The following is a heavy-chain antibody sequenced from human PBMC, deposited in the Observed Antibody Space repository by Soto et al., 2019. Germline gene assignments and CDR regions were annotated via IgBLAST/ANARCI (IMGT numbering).Heavy chain of an antibody. D-gene: IGHD4-17*01. Sequence: QVQLQESGPGLVKPSQTLSLTCTVSGGSISSGDYYWSWIRQPPGKGLEWIGYIYYSGSTYYNPSLKSRVTISVDTSKNQFSLKLSSVTAADTAVYYCALLGVPTVTTSPYFDYWGQGTLVTVSS. CDR3: ALLGVPTVTTSPYFDY. V-gene: IGHV4-30-4*01. CDR1: GGSISSGDYY. CDR2: IYYSGST. J-gene: IGHJ4*02.